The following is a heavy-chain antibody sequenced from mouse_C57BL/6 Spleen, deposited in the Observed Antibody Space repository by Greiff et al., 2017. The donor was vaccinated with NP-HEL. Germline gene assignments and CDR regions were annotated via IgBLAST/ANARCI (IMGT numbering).Heavy chain of an antibody. CDR1: GFTFSSYT. CDR2: ISGGGGNT. Sequence: EVKLMESGGGLVKPGGSLKLSCAASGFTFSSYTMSWVRQTPEKRLEWVATISGGGGNTYYPDSVKGRFTISRDNAKNTLYLQMSSLRSEDTALYYCARKGLGRFDYWGQGTTLTVSS. D-gene: IGHD3-3*01. J-gene: IGHJ2*01. V-gene: IGHV5-9*01. CDR3: ARKGLGRFDY.